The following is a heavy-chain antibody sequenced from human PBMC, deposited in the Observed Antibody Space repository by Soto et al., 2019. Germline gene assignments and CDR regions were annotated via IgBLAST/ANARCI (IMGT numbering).Heavy chain of an antibody. V-gene: IGHV3-21*01. CDR3: ARVHIAAPIPLNAFDI. J-gene: IGHJ3*02. CDR2: ISSSSSYI. Sequence: GGSLRLSCAASGFTFSSYSMNWVRQAPGKGLEWVSSISSSSSYIYYADSVKGRFTISRDNAKNSLYLQMNSLGAEDTAVYYCARVHIAAPIPLNAFDIWGQGTMVTVSS. D-gene: IGHD6-6*01. CDR1: GFTFSSYS.